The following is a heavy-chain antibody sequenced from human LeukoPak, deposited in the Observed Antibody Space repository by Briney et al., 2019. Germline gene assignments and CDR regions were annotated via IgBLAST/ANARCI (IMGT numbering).Heavy chain of an antibody. CDR2: INPSGGST. CDR3: ARGTELLWFGELTNNWFDP. V-gene: IGHV1-46*01. CDR1: GYTFTSYY. Sequence: ASVKVSCKASGYTFTSYYMHWVRQPPGQGLEWMGIINPSGGSTSYAQKFQGRVTMTRDTSTSTVYMELSSLRSEDTAVYYCARGTELLWFGELTNNWFDPWGQGTLVTVSS. D-gene: IGHD3-10*01. J-gene: IGHJ5*02.